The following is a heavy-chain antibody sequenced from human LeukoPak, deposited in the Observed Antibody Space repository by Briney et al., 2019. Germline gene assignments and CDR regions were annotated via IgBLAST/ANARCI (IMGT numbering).Heavy chain of an antibody. D-gene: IGHD4-17*01. V-gene: IGHV5-51*01. CDR3: ARQSGDYVYFDY. CDR2: IYPADSDT. CDR1: GYTFTSFW. Sequence: PGESLKISCKGSGYTFTSFWIGWVRQMPGKGLEWMGLIYPADSDTRYSPSFQGQVTISADKSINTAYLQWGSLKASDTAMYYCARQSGDYVYFDYWGQGTLVTVSS. J-gene: IGHJ4*02.